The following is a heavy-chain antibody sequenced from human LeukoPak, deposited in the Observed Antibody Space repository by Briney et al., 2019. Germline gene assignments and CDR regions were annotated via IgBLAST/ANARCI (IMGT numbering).Heavy chain of an antibody. D-gene: IGHD3-10*02. V-gene: IGHV3-48*03. Sequence: GGSLRLSCAASGFTLSSYEMNWVRQAPGKGLEWVSYISSSGSTIYYADSVKGRFTISRDNAKNSLYLQMNSLRAEDAAVYYCAELGITMIGGVWGKGTTVTISS. CDR1: GFTLSSYE. CDR2: ISSSGSTI. J-gene: IGHJ6*04. CDR3: AELGITMIGGV.